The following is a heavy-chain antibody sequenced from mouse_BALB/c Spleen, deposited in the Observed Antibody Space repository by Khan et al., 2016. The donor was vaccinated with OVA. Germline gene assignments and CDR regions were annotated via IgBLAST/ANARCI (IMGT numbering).Heavy chain of an antibody. J-gene: IGHJ4*01. D-gene: IGHD2-14*01. V-gene: IGHV9-4*02. CDR1: GYTFTTAG. Sequence: QVQLKESGPELKKPGETVRISCKASGYTFTTAGMQWVQKMPGKGLKWIGWINTHSGVPKYAEDFKGRFAFSLDTSANTAYLQITNLKNEDTATYFWARGGAAYYRNDGGAMEYWGQGTSVTVSS. CDR3: ARGGAAYYRNDGGAMEY. CDR2: INTHSGVP.